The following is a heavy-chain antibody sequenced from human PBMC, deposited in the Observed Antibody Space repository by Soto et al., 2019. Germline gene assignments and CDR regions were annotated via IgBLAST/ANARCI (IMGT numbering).Heavy chain of an antibody. Sequence: PSETLSLTCTVAGGSLSSNYWTWIRQRAGKGLEWIGLIYSSGSTTYNPSLKRRVTMSKDTSKNQFSLKVTSVTAADTAVYYCARVGPVSSGWHDAFDISGQGTMVTVSS. CDR1: GGSLSSNY. CDR3: ARVGPVSSGWHDAFDI. D-gene: IGHD6-19*01. J-gene: IGHJ3*02. CDR2: IYSSGST. V-gene: IGHV4-4*07.